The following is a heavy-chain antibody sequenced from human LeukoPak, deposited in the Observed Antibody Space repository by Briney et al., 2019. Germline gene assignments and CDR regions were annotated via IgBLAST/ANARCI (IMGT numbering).Heavy chain of an antibody. J-gene: IGHJ4*02. CDR3: AREVAGTIFDY. CDR1: GFTVSSNY. Sequence: GGSLRLSCAASGFTVSSNYMSWVRQAPGKGLEWVSVIYSGGSTYYADSVKGRFTISRDNAKNSLYLQLNSLRAEDTAVYYCAREVAGTIFDYWGQGTLVTVSS. D-gene: IGHD6-19*01. V-gene: IGHV3-66*01. CDR2: IYSGGST.